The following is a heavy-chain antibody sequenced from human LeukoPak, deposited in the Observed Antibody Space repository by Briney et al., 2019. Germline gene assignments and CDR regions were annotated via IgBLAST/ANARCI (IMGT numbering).Heavy chain of an antibody. CDR2: INSDGSST. V-gene: IGHV3-74*01. J-gene: IGHJ4*02. CDR3: ARGGYSSGWYSPLDY. Sequence: GGSLRLSCAASGFTFSSYWMHWVRQAPGKGLVWVSRINSDGSSTSYADSVKGRFTISRDNAKNTLYLQMNSLRAEDTAVYYCARGGYSSGWYSPLDYWGQGTLVTVSS. CDR1: GFTFSSYW. D-gene: IGHD6-19*01.